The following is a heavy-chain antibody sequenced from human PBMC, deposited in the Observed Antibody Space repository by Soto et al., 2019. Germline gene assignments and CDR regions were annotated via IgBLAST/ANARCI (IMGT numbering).Heavy chain of an antibody. Sequence: SETLSLTCAVSGGSISSGGYSWSWIRQTPGKGLEWIGYIYHSGSTYYNPSLKSRVTISVDRSKNQFSLKLSSVTAADTAVYYCARARMLYGMDVWGQGTTVTVSS. CDR2: IYHSGST. CDR1: GGSISSGGYS. D-gene: IGHD3-16*01. V-gene: IGHV4-30-2*01. J-gene: IGHJ6*02. CDR3: ARARMLYGMDV.